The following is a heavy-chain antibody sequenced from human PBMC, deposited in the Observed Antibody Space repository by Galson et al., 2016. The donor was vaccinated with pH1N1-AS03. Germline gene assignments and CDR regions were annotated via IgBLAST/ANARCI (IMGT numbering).Heavy chain of an antibody. Sequence: SLRLSCAASGFTFSRFWMNWVRQAPGKGLEWVANINHDGSGRYYVDSARGRFTISRDNAKNSVYLQMNSLRAEDTAVYYCARDQWIQRDFDFWGQGALVTVSS. CDR1: GFTFSRFW. V-gene: IGHV3-7*01. CDR3: ARDQWIQRDFDF. J-gene: IGHJ4*02. CDR2: INHDGSGR. D-gene: IGHD5-18*01.